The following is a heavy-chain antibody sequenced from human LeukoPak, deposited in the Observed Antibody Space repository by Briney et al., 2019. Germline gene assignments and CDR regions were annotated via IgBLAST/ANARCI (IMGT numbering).Heavy chain of an antibody. CDR1: GDRFANYW. CDR2: IYAGDSDT. Sequence: GESLKISGKGSGDRFANYWSGGVRQMPGKGREWMGVIYAGDSDTRSSPSFQGQVTISADRATSTAYLQWSSLKASDSAMYYCARRPLRPQNWFSPWGQGTLVTVSS. CDR3: ARRPLRPQNWFSP. D-gene: IGHD3-10*01. V-gene: IGHV5-51*01. J-gene: IGHJ5*02.